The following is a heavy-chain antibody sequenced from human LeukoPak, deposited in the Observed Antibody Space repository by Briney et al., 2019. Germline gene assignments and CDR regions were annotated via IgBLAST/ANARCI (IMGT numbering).Heavy chain of an antibody. V-gene: IGHV1-2*02. J-gene: IGHJ5*02. CDR1: GHTFTGYY. Sequence: EASVKVSCKPSGHTFTGYYIHWVRQAPGQGLEWMGWINPNSGGTNYAQKFQGRVTMTRDTSISTAYMELSRLRSDDTAVYYCARGAAAGSDWFDPWGQGTLVTVSS. CDR3: ARGAAAGSDWFDP. CDR2: INPNSGGT. D-gene: IGHD6-13*01.